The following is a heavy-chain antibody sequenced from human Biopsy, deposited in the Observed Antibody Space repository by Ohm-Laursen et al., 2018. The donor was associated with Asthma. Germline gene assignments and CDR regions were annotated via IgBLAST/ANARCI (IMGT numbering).Heavy chain of an antibody. D-gene: IGHD3-10*01. CDR1: GYTFNSAG. CDR2: ISVYNGNT. CDR3: ARAVDYSHYYGIDV. Sequence: VASVKVSCQPSGYTFNSAGITWVRQAPGQGLEWMGWISVYNGNTKVAQKLQDRVTMITDTSTSTAYMELRSLRSDDTAVYFCARAVDYSHYYGIDVWGQGTTVTVS. J-gene: IGHJ6*02. V-gene: IGHV1-18*01.